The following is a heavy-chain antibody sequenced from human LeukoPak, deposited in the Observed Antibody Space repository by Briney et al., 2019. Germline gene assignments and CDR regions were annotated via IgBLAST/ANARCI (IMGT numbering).Heavy chain of an antibody. CDR1: GFTFSSYG. CDR3: ARGPSGICSSTSCYTNHVAFDT. D-gene: IGHD2-2*02. V-gene: IGHV3-33*01. Sequence: GGSLRLSCAASGFTFSSYGMHWVRQAPGKGLEWVAVIWYDGSNKYYADSVKGRFTISRDNSKNTLYLQMNSLRAEDTAVYYCARGPSGICSSTSCYTNHVAFDTWGQGTMVTVSS. J-gene: IGHJ3*02. CDR2: IWYDGSNK.